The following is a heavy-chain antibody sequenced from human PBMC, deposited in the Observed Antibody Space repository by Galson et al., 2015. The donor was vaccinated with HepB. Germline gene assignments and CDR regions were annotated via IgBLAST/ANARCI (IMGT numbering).Heavy chain of an antibody. Sequence: TLSLTCAVSGGSISSGGYSWSWIRQPPGKGLEWIGYIYHSGSTYYNPSLKSRVAISMDRSKNQFSLKVNSVTAADTAVYYCARVPYYGSSGYSDPGGYFDCWGQGSLVTVSS. CDR2: IYHSGST. CDR3: ARVPYYGSSGYSDPGGYFDC. J-gene: IGHJ4*02. D-gene: IGHD3-22*01. CDR1: GGSISSGGYS. V-gene: IGHV4-30-2*01.